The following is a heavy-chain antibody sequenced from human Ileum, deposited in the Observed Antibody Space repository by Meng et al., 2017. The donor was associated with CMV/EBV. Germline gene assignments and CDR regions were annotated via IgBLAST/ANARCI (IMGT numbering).Heavy chain of an antibody. D-gene: IGHD2-8*01. V-gene: IGHV3-7*01. J-gene: IGHJ4*02. CDR1: GFTFSSYW. CDR3: ARDSGRMNY. CDR2: IKRDGSEK. Sequence: GESLKISCAASGFTFSSYWMSWVRQAPGKGLEWVANIKRDGSEKYYVDSVKGRFTISRDNGKNSVYLQMNSLRAEDTAVYYCARDSGRMNYWGQGTLVTVSS.